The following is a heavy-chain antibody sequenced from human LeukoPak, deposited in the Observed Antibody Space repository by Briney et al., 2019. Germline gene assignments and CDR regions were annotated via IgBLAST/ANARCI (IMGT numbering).Heavy chain of an antibody. D-gene: IGHD3-10*01. CDR2: INHSGST. V-gene: IGHV4-34*01. J-gene: IGHJ4*02. CDR3: ARPYSGASYFDS. Sequence: SETLSLTCAVYGGSFRGYYWSWIRQPPGKGLEWIGEINHSGSTNYNPSLKSRVTISVDTSKNQFSLKLSSVTAADTAVFHCARPYSGASYFDSWGQGTLVTVSS. CDR1: GGSFRGYY.